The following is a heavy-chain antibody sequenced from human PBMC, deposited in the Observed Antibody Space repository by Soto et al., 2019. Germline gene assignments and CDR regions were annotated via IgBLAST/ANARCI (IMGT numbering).Heavy chain of an antibody. CDR3: ARETGTHDYYYYMDV. J-gene: IGHJ6*03. D-gene: IGHD1-1*01. Sequence: ASVKVSCKASGYTLTSYYMHWVRQAPGQGLEWMGIINPSGGSTSYAQKFQGRVTMTRDTSTSTVYMELSSLRSEDTAVYYCARETGTHDYYYYMDVWGKGTTVTVSS. CDR1: GYTLTSYY. CDR2: INPSGGST. V-gene: IGHV1-46*03.